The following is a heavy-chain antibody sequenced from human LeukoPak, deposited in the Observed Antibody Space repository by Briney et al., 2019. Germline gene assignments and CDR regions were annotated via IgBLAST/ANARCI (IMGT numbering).Heavy chain of an antibody. Sequence: PGGSLRLSCAASGFTFSSYSMNWVRQAPGKGLEWVSSISSSSSYIYYADSVEGRFTISRDNAKNSLYLQMNSLRAEDTAVYYCARDLQNTIFGVVIRYYMDVWGKGTTVTVSS. CDR3: ARDLQNTIFGVVIRYYMDV. D-gene: IGHD3-3*01. J-gene: IGHJ6*03. V-gene: IGHV3-21*01. CDR1: GFTFSSYS. CDR2: ISSSSSYI.